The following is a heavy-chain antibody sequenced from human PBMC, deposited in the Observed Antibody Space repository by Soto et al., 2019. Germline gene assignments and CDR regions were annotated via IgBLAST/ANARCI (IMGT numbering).Heavy chain of an antibody. D-gene: IGHD6-19*01. J-gene: IGHJ4*02. V-gene: IGHV4-4*07. Sequence: PSETLSLTCTFSVVSISSYYWSCIRHPAGKGLEWIGRIHSSGNTNYNPSLKSRVIMAVDKSKNQFYLKLSSVTAADTAVYYCARDVAGSSGWKYHFQYWGQGTLVNVSS. CDR3: ARDVAGSSGWKYHFQY. CDR1: VVSISSYY. CDR2: IHSSGNT.